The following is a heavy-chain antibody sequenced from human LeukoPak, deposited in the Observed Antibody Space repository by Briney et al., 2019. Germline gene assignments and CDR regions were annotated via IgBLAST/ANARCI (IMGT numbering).Heavy chain of an antibody. CDR1: GGSISSYY. J-gene: IGHJ4*02. Sequence: SETLSLTCTVSGGSISSYYWSRIRQPPGKGLEWIGYIYYSGSTNYNPSLKSRVTISVDTSKNQFSLKLSSVTAADTAVYYCARVEGRDFWSGSEDYYFDYWGQGTLVTVSS. CDR2: IYYSGST. D-gene: IGHD3-3*01. CDR3: ARVEGRDFWSGSEDYYFDY. V-gene: IGHV4-59*01.